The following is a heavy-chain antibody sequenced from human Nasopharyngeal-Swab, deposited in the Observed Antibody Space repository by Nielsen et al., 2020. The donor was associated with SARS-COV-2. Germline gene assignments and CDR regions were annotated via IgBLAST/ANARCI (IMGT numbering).Heavy chain of an antibody. D-gene: IGHD6-13*01. Sequence: SETLSLTCAVYGGSFSGYYWSWIRQPPGKGLEWIGEINHSGSTNYNPSLKSRVTISVDTSKNQFSLKLSSVTAADTAVYYCARGLLYSSSSPPSYYYYYMDVWGKGTTVTVSS. J-gene: IGHJ6*03. CDR1: GGSFSGYY. V-gene: IGHV4-34*01. CDR2: INHSGST. CDR3: ARGLLYSSSSPPSYYYYYMDV.